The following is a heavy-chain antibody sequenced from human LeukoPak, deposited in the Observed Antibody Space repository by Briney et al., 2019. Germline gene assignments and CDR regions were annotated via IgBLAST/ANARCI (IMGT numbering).Heavy chain of an antibody. Sequence: HSQTLSLTCAISGDSVSPNIATWNWIRQSPSRGLECLGRTFYRYKWYTDYALSVRSRIILNSDTSKNQLSLQLTSLTPEDTAVYYCARGRPETGFDYWGQGALVTVSS. CDR3: ARGRPETGFDY. V-gene: IGHV6-1*01. J-gene: IGHJ4*02. CDR1: GDSVSPNIAT. D-gene: IGHD1-1*01. CDR2: TFYRYKWYT.